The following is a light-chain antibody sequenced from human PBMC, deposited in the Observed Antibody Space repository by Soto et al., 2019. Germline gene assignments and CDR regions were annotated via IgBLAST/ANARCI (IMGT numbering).Light chain of an antibody. Sequence: EIVLTQSPGTLSFFPGERAILSCRASQSVNKFYLAWYQQKPGQAPRLLLHATSTRATGIPDRFSGSWSGTDFSLVISSLEPEDFAVYYCHQYGSLPRTFGQGPKVEAK. V-gene: IGKV3-20*01. CDR3: HQYGSLPRT. CDR2: ATS. J-gene: IGKJ1*01. CDR1: QSVNKFY.